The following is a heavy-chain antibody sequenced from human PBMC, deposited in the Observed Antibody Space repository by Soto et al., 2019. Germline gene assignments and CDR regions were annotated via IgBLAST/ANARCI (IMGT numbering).Heavy chain of an antibody. CDR1: GYTFTNYW. V-gene: IGHV5-51*01. Sequence: GESLKISCKATGYTFTNYWIAWVRQTPEKGLELMGIVYPGDSDVRYTPSFQGQVTISADESMSAAFLQWSDLKASDRALYFCARHGVLVIAESTLYSYHELDYWGQGTTVTVSS. D-gene: IGHD3-9*01. J-gene: IGHJ4*01. CDR2: VYPGDSDV. CDR3: ARHGVLVIAESTLYSYHELDY.